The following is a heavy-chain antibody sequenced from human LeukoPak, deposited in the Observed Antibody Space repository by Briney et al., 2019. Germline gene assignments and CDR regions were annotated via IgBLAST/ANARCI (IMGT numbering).Heavy chain of an antibody. J-gene: IGHJ4*02. Sequence: GGSLRLSCSASGLTLSGYWMHWVRQIPGKGLVWVSRIDSDGSGTSYADSVKGRFTISRDDVKNMLYLQMNSLRVEDTAIYYCACPYRSRFDYWGQGTLVTISS. CDR3: ACPYRSRFDY. D-gene: IGHD6-13*01. V-gene: IGHV3-74*01. CDR2: IDSDGSGT. CDR1: GLTLSGYW.